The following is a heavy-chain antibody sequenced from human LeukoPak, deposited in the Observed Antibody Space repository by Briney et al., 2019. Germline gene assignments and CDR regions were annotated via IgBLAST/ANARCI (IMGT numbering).Heavy chain of an antibody. CDR1: GFIFNNYA. CDR2: ISWNSGSI. D-gene: IGHD6-6*01. CDR3: ARDRRLVDY. V-gene: IGHV3-9*01. J-gene: IGHJ4*02. Sequence: GGSLRLSCAGSGFIFNNYAMHWVRQPPGKGLEWVSGISWNSGSIDYADSVKGRFTISRDNAKNSLYLQMNSLRAEDTAVYYCARDRRLVDYWGQGTLVTVSS.